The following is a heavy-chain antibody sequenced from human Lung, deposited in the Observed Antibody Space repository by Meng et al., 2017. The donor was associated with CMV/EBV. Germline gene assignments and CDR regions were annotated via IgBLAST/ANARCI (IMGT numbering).Heavy chain of an antibody. D-gene: IGHD5-24*01. CDR1: GFSLSTSRMR. Sequence: SXPXLVXPTQTLTLTCTFSGFSLSTSRMRVSWIRQPPGKALEWLARIDWDDDKFYSTSLKTRLTISKDTSKNQVVLTMTNMDPVDTATYYCARMGYGYNYVDYWGQGTLVXVSS. CDR3: ARMGYGYNYVDY. V-gene: IGHV2-70D*14. J-gene: IGHJ4*02. CDR2: IDWDDDK.